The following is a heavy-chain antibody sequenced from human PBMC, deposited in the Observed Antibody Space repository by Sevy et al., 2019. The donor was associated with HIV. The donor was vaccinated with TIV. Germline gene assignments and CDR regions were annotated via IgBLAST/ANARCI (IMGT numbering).Heavy chain of an antibody. CDR1: GFTFSSHW. V-gene: IGHV3-74*01. Sequence: GGSLRLSCAASGFTFSSHWMFWVRQAPGKGLMWVSHINSHGTITNYADSVKGRFAISRDNAKNTVYLRMDSLRAEDTAVYYCARGQLLQFLEWPSYSLDVWGQGTTIIVSS. J-gene: IGHJ6*02. CDR3: ARGQLLQFLEWPSYSLDV. CDR2: INSHGTIT. D-gene: IGHD3-3*01.